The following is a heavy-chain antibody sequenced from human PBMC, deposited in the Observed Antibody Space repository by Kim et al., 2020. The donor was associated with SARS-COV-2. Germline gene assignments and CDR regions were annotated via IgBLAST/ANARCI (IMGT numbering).Heavy chain of an antibody. CDR3: ARGRGRLSARLDY. D-gene: IGHD6-6*01. J-gene: IGHJ4*02. Sequence: TQKLQGRLTRTTDTSTSTAYMELRSLRSDDTAVYYCARGRGRLSARLDYWGQGTLVTVSS. V-gene: IGHV1-18*01.